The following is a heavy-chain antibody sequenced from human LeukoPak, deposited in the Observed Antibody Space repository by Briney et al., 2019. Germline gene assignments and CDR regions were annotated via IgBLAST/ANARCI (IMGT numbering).Heavy chain of an antibody. CDR3: ARDGGGVSAPGGY. Sequence: ASVKVSCKASGYTFTSYYMHWVRQAPGQGLEWMGIINPGGRSTTYEQKFQGRVTLTRDTSTSTVYMELSILRSEDTAVYYCARDGGGVSAPGGYWGQGTLVTVSS. CDR1: GYTFTSYY. J-gene: IGHJ4*02. D-gene: IGHD3-16*01. CDR2: INPGGRST. V-gene: IGHV1-46*01.